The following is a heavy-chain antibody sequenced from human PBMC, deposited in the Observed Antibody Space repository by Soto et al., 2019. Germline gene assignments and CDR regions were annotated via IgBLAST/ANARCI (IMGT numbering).Heavy chain of an antibody. CDR3: ARGKGSSYYYYYYMDV. V-gene: IGHV4-39*07. Sequence: SETLSLTCTVSGGSISSSSYYWGWIRQPPGKGLEWIGSIYYSGSTYYNPSLKSRVTISVDTSKNQFSLKLSSVTAADTAVYYCARGKGSSYYYYYYMDVWGKGTTVTVS. CDR1: GGSISSSSYY. CDR2: IYYSGST. D-gene: IGHD6-6*01. J-gene: IGHJ6*03.